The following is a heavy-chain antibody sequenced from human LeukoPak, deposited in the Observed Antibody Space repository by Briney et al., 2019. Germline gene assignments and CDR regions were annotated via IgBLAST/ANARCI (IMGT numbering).Heavy chain of an antibody. CDR1: GFTFSSYA. CDR2: ISGSGGST. J-gene: IGHJ4*02. Sequence: GGSLRLSCAASGFTFSSYAMSWVRQAPGKGLEWVSAISGSGGSTYYADSVKGRFTISRDNSKNTLYLQMNSLRAEDTAVYYCAKDRGVVVVPAESGYWGQGTLVTVSS. CDR3: AKDRGVVVVPAESGY. D-gene: IGHD2-2*01. V-gene: IGHV3-23*01.